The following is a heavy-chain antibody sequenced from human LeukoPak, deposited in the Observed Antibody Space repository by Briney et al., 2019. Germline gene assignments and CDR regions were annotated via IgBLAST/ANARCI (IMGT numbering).Heavy chain of an antibody. Sequence: GGSLRLSCTASGFTFGDYAMSWFRQAPGKGLEWVGFIRSKAYGGTTEYAASVKGRFTISRDDSKSIAYLQMNSLKTEDTAEYYCTISYEYVWGSYRSLDYWGQGTLVTVSS. CDR2: IRSKAYGGTT. V-gene: IGHV3-49*03. D-gene: IGHD3-16*02. CDR1: GFTFGDYA. CDR3: TISYEYVWGSYRSLDY. J-gene: IGHJ4*02.